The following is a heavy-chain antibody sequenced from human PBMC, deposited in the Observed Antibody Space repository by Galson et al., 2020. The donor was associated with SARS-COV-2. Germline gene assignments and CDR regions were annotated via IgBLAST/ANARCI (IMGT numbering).Heavy chain of an antibody. CDR3: ARFRGADSSGYFDS. CDR2: IWYDGSKE. J-gene: IGHJ4*02. V-gene: IGHV3-33*01. D-gene: IGHD3-22*01. Sequence: GESLKISCAASGSTFSSHGMHWVRQAPGKGLEWVALIWYDGSKEHYADFVKGRFIISRDNSKNMLYLQMNSLAVDDTAVYYCARFRGADSSGYFDSWGQGTPVTVSS. CDR1: GSTFSSHG.